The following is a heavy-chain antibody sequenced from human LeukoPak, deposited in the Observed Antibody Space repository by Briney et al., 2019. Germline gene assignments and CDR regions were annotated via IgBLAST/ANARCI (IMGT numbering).Heavy chain of an antibody. CDR3: ASMVRGVKTLDY. CDR1: GGSISSYY. D-gene: IGHD3-10*01. V-gene: IGHV4-59*08. CDR2: IYYSGST. Sequence: SETLSLTCTVSGGSISSYYWSWIRQPSGKGLEWIGYIYYSGSTNYNPSLKSRVTISVDTSKNQFSLKLSSVTAADTAVYYCASMVRGVKTLDYWGQGTLVTVSS. J-gene: IGHJ4*02.